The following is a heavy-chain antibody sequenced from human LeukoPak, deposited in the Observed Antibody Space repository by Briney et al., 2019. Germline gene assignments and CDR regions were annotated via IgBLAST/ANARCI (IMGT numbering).Heavy chain of an antibody. CDR2: INPNSGGT. Sequence: ASVKVSCKASGYTLTGYYMHWVRQAPGQGLEWMGWINPNSGGTNYAQKFQGRVTMTRDTSISTAYMELSRLRSDDTAVYYCARGKVAVAGDDAFDIWGQGTMVTVSS. D-gene: IGHD6-19*01. V-gene: IGHV1-2*02. J-gene: IGHJ3*02. CDR1: GYTLTGYY. CDR3: ARGKVAVAGDDAFDI.